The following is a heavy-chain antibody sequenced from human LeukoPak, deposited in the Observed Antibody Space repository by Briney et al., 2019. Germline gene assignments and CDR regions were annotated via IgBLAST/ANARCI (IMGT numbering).Heavy chain of an antibody. D-gene: IGHD6-13*01. CDR2: MNPNSGNT. J-gene: IGHJ6*02. V-gene: IGHV1-8*01. CDR3: ARHLPYSSSWYIGYYYYGMDV. CDR1: GYTFTSYD. Sequence: ASVKLSCKASGYTFTSYDINWVRQATGQGLEWMGWMNPNSGNTGYAQKFQGRVTMTRNTSISTAYMELSSLRSEDTAVYYCARHLPYSSSWYIGYYYYGMDVWGQGTTVTVSS.